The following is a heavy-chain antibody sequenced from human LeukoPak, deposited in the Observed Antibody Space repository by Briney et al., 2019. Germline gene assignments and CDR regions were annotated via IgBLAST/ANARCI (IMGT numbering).Heavy chain of an antibody. CDR3: AKDQLLWFGELWDYFDY. D-gene: IGHD3-10*01. CDR2: ISSTSSTI. V-gene: IGHV3-48*01. Sequence: GGSLRLSCAASGFTFSSYSMNWVRQAPGKGLEWVSYISSTSSTIYYADSVKGRFTISRDTAKNSLYLQMNSLRAEDTAVYYCAKDQLLWFGELWDYFDYWGQGTLVTVSS. CDR1: GFTFSSYS. J-gene: IGHJ4*02.